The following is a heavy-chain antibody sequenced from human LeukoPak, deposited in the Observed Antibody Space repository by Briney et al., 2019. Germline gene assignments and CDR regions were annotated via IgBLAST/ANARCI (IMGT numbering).Heavy chain of an antibody. V-gene: IGHV3-53*01. CDR2: IYSDGNT. CDR3: ARASTWGFGQLPLVYGMDV. J-gene: IGHJ6*02. D-gene: IGHD3-10*01. CDR1: GFTVTSNY. Sequence: PGGSLRLSCAAPGFTVTSNYMSWVRQAPGKGLEWVSIIYSDGNTYYADSVKGRFTISTDSSKNTLYLQMNSLRADDTAVYYCARASTWGFGQLPLVYGMDVWGQGTTVTVSS.